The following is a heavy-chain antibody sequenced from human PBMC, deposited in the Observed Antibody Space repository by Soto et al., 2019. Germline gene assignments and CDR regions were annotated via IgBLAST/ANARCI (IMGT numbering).Heavy chain of an antibody. CDR2: IIPIFGTA. J-gene: IGHJ1*01. CDR3: ARVVAVTGPIGYFQH. V-gene: IGHV1-69*13. Sequence: SVKVSCKASGGTFSNCAISWVRQAPGQGLEWMGGIIPIFGTANYAQKFQGRVTISADESTSTAYMELSSLRSDDTAVYYCARVVAVTGPIGYFQHWGQGTLVTVSS. CDR1: GGTFSNCA. D-gene: IGHD6-19*01.